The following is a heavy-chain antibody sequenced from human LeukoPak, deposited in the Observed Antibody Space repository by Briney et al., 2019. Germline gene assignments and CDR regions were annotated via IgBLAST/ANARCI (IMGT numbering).Heavy chain of an antibody. V-gene: IGHV3-7*03. CDR1: GFTFRNYW. Sequence: GGSLRLSCAASGFTFRNYWMSWVRQAPGTGLEWVANIKRDGSDRNYVTSVRGRFTISRDNAESSLYLQMNSLRVEDTAVYYCVRNLAVAGTCFDSWGQGTLVTVSS. CDR2: IKRDGSDR. CDR3: VRNLAVAGTCFDS. J-gene: IGHJ4*02. D-gene: IGHD6-19*01.